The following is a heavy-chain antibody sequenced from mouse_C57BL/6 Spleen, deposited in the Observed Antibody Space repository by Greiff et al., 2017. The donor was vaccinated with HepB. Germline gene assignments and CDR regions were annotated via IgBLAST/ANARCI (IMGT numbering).Heavy chain of an antibody. Sequence: IQLQQSGAELVRPGASVTLSCKASGYTFTDYEMHWVKQTPVHGLEWIGAIDPETGGTAYNQKFKGKAILTADKSSSTAYMDLRSLTSEDSAVYYCTTTKYYFDYWGQGTTLTVSS. J-gene: IGHJ2*01. CDR3: TTTKYYFDY. V-gene: IGHV1-15*01. CDR1: GYTFTDYE. CDR2: IDPETGGT. D-gene: IGHD1-3*01.